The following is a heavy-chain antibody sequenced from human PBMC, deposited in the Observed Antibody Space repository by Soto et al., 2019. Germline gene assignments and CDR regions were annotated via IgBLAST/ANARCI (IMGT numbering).Heavy chain of an antibody. Sequence: QVQLVESGGGLVKPGGSLRLSCAASGFTFRDYYMTWIRQAPGKGLEWLSYISSSGSTIYYADSVKGRFTISGDNAKNSLFLQMNSLRAEDTAVYYCARLVTATRNYYYGMDVWGQGTTVTVSS. CDR1: GFTFRDYY. D-gene: IGHD1-20*01. J-gene: IGHJ6*02. CDR3: ARLVTATRNYYYGMDV. V-gene: IGHV3-11*01. CDR2: ISSSGSTI.